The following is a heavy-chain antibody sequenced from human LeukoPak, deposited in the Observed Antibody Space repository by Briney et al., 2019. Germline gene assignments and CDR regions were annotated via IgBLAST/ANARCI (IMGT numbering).Heavy chain of an antibody. CDR1: GGSISSYY. J-gene: IGHJ4*02. V-gene: IGHV4-4*07. CDR3: ARSDSSGWYNYFDY. Sequence: SETLSLTCTVSGGSISSYYWSWIRQPAGKGLEWIGRIYTSGSTNYNPSLKSRVTMSVDTSKNQFSLKLSSVTAADTAVYYCARSDSSGWYNYFDYWGQGTLVTVSS. D-gene: IGHD6-19*01. CDR2: IYTSGST.